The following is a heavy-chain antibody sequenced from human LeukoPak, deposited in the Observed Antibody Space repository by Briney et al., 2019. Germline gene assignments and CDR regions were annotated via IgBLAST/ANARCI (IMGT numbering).Heavy chain of an antibody. V-gene: IGHV3-74*01. J-gene: IGHJ3*02. D-gene: IGHD7-27*01. CDR2: INTDGSST. CDR1: GFTFSSYW. CDR3: ARDLFLGNDAFDI. Sequence: GGSLRLSCAASGFTFSSYWMHWVRQAPGKGLVWVSRINTDGSSTSYADSVKGRFTISRDNAKNTLYLQMNSLRAEDTAAYYCARDLFLGNDAFDIWGQGTMVTVSS.